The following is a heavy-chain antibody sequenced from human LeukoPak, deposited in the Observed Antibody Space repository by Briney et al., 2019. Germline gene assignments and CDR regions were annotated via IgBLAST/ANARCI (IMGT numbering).Heavy chain of an antibody. CDR3: ARSGARPFDY. D-gene: IGHD6-6*01. V-gene: IGHV4-34*01. CDR1: GGSFSGYY. CDR2: INHSGST. Sequence: SETLSLTCAVYGGSFSGYYWSWIRQPPGKGLEWIGEINHSGSTNYNPSLKSRVTISVDMSKNQFSLKLSSVTAADTAVYYCARSGARPFDYWGQGTLVTVSS. J-gene: IGHJ4*02.